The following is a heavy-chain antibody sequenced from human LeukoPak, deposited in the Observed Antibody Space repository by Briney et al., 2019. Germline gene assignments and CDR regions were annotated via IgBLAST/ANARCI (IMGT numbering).Heavy chain of an antibody. D-gene: IGHD3-16*01. V-gene: IGHV3-9*01. CDR2: ISWNSGSI. CDR3: AKDEGGH. Sequence: GGSLRLSCAASGFTFDDYAMHWVRQAPGKGLEWVSGISWNSGSIGYADSVKGRFTISRDNAKNSLYLQMNSLRAEDTALYYCAKDEGGHWGQGTLVTVSS. CDR1: GFTFDDYA. J-gene: IGHJ4*02.